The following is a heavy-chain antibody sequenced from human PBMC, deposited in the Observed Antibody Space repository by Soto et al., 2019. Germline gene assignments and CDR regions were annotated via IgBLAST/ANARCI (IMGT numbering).Heavy chain of an antibody. J-gene: IGHJ4*02. D-gene: IGHD4-17*01. Sequence: SETLSLTCTVSGGSISSYYWSWIRQPPGKGLEWIGYIYYSGSTNYNPSLKSRVTISLDTSKNQFSLKLSSVTAADTAVYYCARDNRYGDLDYWGQGTLVTVSS. V-gene: IGHV4-59*01. CDR2: IYYSGST. CDR1: GGSISSYY. CDR3: ARDNRYGDLDY.